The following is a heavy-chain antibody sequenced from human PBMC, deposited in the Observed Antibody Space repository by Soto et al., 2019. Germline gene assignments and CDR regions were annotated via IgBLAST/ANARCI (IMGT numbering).Heavy chain of an antibody. CDR1: GFTFSSYW. CDR3: ASGYSSIWLSPRVDSYYYMDV. Sequence: EVQLVESGGGLVQPGGSLRLSCAASGFTFSSYWMSWVRKAPGKGLEWVANIKQDGSEKYYVDSVKGRFTISRDNAKNSLYLQMNSLRAEATAVYYCASGYSSIWLSPRVDSYYYMDVWGKGTTVTDSS. V-gene: IGHV3-7*01. D-gene: IGHD6-13*01. CDR2: IKQDGSEK. J-gene: IGHJ6*03.